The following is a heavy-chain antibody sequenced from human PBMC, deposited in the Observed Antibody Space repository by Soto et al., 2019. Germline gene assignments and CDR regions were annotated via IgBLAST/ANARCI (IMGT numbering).Heavy chain of an antibody. D-gene: IGHD2-2*01. V-gene: IGHV4-59*01. CDR3: ARQRCSSTSCYPNQPYFDN. Sequence: SETLSLTCTVSGGSISSYYWSWIRQPPGKGLEWIGYIYYSGSTNYNPSLKSRVTISVDTSKNQFSLKLSSVTAADTAVYYCARQRCSSTSCYPNQPYFDNWGQETLFTVSS. CDR2: IYYSGST. J-gene: IGHJ4*02. CDR1: GGSISSYY.